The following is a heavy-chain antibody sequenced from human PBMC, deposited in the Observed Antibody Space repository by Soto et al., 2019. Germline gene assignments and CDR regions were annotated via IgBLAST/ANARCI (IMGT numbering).Heavy chain of an antibody. CDR2: IDTTSNYI. CDR3: VRDIGQYFRSGYMDV. V-gene: IGHV3-21*01. Sequence: EVQLVESGGGLVKPGESLRLSCAASGFTFYSFSMNWVRQAEGRGPEWVSSIDTTSNYIYYADSVRGRFTISRDNAKDSLYLQMYSLRAEDTAVYYCVRDIGQYFRSGYMDVWGRGTTVTVSS. D-gene: IGHD3-9*01. CDR1: GFTFYSFS. J-gene: IGHJ6*03.